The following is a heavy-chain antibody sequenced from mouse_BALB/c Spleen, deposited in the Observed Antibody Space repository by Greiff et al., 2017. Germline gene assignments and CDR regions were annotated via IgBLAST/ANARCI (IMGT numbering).Heavy chain of an antibody. CDR3: TRDPGTDYAMDY. V-gene: IGHV5-6-4*01. CDR1: GFTFSSYT. Sequence: EVQGVESGGGLVKPGGSLKLSCAASGFTFSSYTMSWVRQTPEKRLEWVATISSGGSYTYYPDSVKGRFTISRDNAKNTLYLQMSSLKSEDTAMYYCTRDPGTDYAMDYWGQGTSVTVSS. D-gene: IGHD4-1*01. J-gene: IGHJ4*01. CDR2: ISSGGSYT.